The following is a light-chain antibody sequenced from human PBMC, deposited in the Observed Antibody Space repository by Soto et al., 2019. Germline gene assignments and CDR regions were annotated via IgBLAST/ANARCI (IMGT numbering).Light chain of an antibody. Sequence: SYELTQPPSVSVAPGKTARITRGGNNIGSKSVHWYQQKPGQAPVLVIYYDSDRPSGIPERFSGSNSGNTATLTISRVEAGDEADYYCQVWDSSSDLVFGGGTKVTVL. CDR3: QVWDSSSDLV. CDR2: YDS. CDR1: NIGSKS. J-gene: IGLJ2*01. V-gene: IGLV3-21*04.